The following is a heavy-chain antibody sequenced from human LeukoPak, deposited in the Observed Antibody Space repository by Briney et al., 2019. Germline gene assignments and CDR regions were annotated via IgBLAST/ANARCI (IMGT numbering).Heavy chain of an antibody. V-gene: IGHV3-66*01. D-gene: IGHD3-10*01. Sequence: GGSLRLSCEVSGFTVSSNYMNWGRQAPGKGLGGVSVIYSGGSTYYASSVKGRFTVSRDGPKNTLYLQMNSLRVEDTAVYYCPRDEGSGGPFDYWGQGTLVTVSS. J-gene: IGHJ4*02. CDR3: PRDEGSGGPFDY. CDR2: IYSGGST. CDR1: GFTVSSNY.